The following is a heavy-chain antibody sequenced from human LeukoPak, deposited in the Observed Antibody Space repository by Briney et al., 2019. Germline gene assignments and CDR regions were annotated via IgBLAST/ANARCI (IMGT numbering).Heavy chain of an antibody. CDR3: ARDLITMVRGAPNWFDP. Sequence: SETLSLTCTVSGGSISSSSYFWGWIRQPPGKGLEWIGNIHHDGITYYNPSLKSRVTISLDPSKNQFSLKLSSVTAADTAVYYCARDLITMVRGAPNWFDPWGQGTLVTVSS. V-gene: IGHV4-39*07. CDR1: GGSISSSSYF. D-gene: IGHD3-10*01. CDR2: IHHDGIT. J-gene: IGHJ5*02.